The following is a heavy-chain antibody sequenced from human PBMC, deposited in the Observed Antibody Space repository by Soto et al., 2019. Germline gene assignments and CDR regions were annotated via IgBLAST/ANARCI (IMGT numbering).Heavy chain of an antibody. J-gene: IGHJ4*02. D-gene: IGHD5-12*01. V-gene: IGHV4-4*07. Sequence: PSETLSLTCTVSGGSINTCYWGWVRQPAGKGLEWIGRIFSSGSTSFNPSLESRVAMSVDTSKNHFSLNLSSVTAADMAVYYCAREGSYSAYNFAHGIQLWSFDFWGQGALVTVSS. CDR1: GGSINTCY. CDR3: AREGSYSAYNFAHGIQLWSFDF. CDR2: IFSSGST.